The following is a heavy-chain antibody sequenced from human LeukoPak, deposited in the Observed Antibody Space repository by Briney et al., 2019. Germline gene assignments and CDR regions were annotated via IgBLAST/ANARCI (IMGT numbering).Heavy chain of an antibody. Sequence: PGGSLRLSCAASGFTFSSYAMSLVRQAPGKGLEWVSTISGSGGSTYYADSVKGRFTISRDNSKNTLYLQMNSLRAEDTAEYYCAKVNGYCSTTRCFFDYWGQGTLVTVSS. CDR1: GFTFSSYA. CDR3: AKVNGYCSTTRCFFDY. V-gene: IGHV3-23*01. J-gene: IGHJ4*02. D-gene: IGHD2-2*01. CDR2: ISGSGGST.